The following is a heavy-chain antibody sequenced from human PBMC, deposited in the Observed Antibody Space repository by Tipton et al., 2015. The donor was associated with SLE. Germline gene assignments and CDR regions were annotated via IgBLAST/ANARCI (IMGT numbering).Heavy chain of an antibody. CDR1: GCTISGYY. CDR3: ARGLKNSNYYYYYYMDV. CDR2: IYYSGST. D-gene: IGHD2/OR15-2a*01. J-gene: IGHJ6*03. Sequence: TLSLTCTVSGCTISGYYWSWLRQPPGKGLEWIGYIYYSGSTNYNPSLKSRVTISVDTSKNQFSLKLSSVTAADTAVYYCARGLKNSNYYYYYYMDVRGKGTTVTVSS. V-gene: IGHV4-59*01.